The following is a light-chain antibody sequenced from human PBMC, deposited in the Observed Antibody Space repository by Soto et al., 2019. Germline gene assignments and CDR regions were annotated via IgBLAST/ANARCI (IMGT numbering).Light chain of an antibody. CDR2: GAS. CDR1: QSVDSSF. V-gene: IGKV3-20*01. Sequence: EIVLTQSPGFLSLAPGETATLSCRASQSVDSSFFAWYQQKPGQAPRLLIYGASKRATGIPDRFSGSESGTDFTLTISRLEPEDFAVYYCQQYVSSVTFGQGTKVEIK. J-gene: IGKJ1*01. CDR3: QQYVSSVT.